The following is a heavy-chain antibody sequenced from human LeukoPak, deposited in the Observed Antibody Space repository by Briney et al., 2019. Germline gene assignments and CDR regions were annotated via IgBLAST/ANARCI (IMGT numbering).Heavy chain of an antibody. CDR3: ARVDITMIVGY. D-gene: IGHD3-22*01. CDR2: IYYSGST. Sequence: KPSETLSLTCTVSGGSISSYYWSWIRQPPGKGLEWIGYIYYSGSTNYNPSLKSRVTISVDTSKNQFSLKLSSVTAADTAVYYCARVDITMIVGYWGQGTLVTVSS. V-gene: IGHV4-59*08. J-gene: IGHJ4*02. CDR1: GGSISSYY.